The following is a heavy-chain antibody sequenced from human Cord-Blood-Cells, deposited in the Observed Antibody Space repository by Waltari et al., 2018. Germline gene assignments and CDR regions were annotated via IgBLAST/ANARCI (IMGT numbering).Heavy chain of an antibody. V-gene: IGHV1-69*01. D-gene: IGHD6-6*01. CDR3: ARDSPGNARYGMDV. Sequence: QVQLVQSGAEVKKPGSSVKVSCNASGGTFSSYAISWVRPAPGQGLEWMGGIIPIFGTANYAQKFQGRVTITADESTSTAYMELSSLRSEDTAVYYCARDSPGNARYGMDVWGQGTTVTVSS. CDR2: IIPIFGTA. CDR1: GGTFSSYA. J-gene: IGHJ6*02.